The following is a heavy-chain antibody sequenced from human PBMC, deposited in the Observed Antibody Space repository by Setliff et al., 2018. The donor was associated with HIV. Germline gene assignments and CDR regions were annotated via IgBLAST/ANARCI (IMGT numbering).Heavy chain of an antibody. V-gene: IGHV5-51*01. CDR2: IYPDDSDT. D-gene: IGHD5-12*01. CDR3: ARRSGYDWGGAYYYGMDV. CDR1: GDSFSNYW. Sequence: PGESLKISCKGSGDSFSNYWIAWVRQVPGKGLEWMGIIYPDDSDTRYSPSFQGHVTISADKSISTAYLQWSSLKASDTAMYYCARRSGYDWGGAYYYGMDVWGQGTTVTVSS. J-gene: IGHJ6*02.